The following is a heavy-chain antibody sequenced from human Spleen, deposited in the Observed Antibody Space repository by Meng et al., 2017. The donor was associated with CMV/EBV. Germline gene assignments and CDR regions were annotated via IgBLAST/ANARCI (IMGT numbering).Heavy chain of an antibody. CDR1: GFTFSGSA. Sequence: GGSLRLSCAASGFTFSGSAMHWVRQASGKGLEWVGRIRSKANSYATAYAASVKGRFTISRDDSKNTAYLQMNSLKTEDTAVYYCTSNALDDFWSGYPFWGQGTLVTVSS. V-gene: IGHV3-73*01. CDR2: IRSKANSYAT. D-gene: IGHD3-3*01. J-gene: IGHJ4*02. CDR3: TSNALDDFWSGYPF.